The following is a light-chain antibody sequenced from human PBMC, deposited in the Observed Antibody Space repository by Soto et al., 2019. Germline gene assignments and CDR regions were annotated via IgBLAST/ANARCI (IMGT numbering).Light chain of an antibody. CDR2: GDN. J-gene: IGLJ1*01. V-gene: IGLV1-40*01. CDR1: GPTVGACYD. Sequence: QSVLAQPRSVSWVPGPRVPISCPGSGPTVGACYDVPWYRQLPGTAPKPLIYGDNNRPSGVPDRFSGSKSGTSASLAITGLQAEDEADYYCQSYDSSMIRVFGTGTKVTVL. CDR3: QSYDSSMIRV.